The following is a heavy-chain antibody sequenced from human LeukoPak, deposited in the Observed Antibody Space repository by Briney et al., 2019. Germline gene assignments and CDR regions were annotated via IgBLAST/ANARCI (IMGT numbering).Heavy chain of an antibody. J-gene: IGHJ4*02. Sequence: ASVKVSCKAPGYTFTSYDINWVRQATGQGLEWMGWMNPNSGNTGYAQKFQGRVTMTRNTSISTAYMELSSLRSEDTAVYYCARGPRRGYSYVQDFDYWGQGTLVTVSS. CDR1: GYTFTSYD. CDR2: MNPNSGNT. V-gene: IGHV1-8*01. CDR3: ARGPRRGYSYVQDFDY. D-gene: IGHD5-18*01.